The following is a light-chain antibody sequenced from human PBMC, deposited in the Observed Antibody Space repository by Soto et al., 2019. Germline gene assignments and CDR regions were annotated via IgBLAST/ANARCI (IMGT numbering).Light chain of an antibody. J-gene: IGKJ3*01. CDR2: GSS. V-gene: IGKV3-20*01. CDR1: QSVRNDY. Sequence: EIVLTQSPGTLSLSPGEGATLSCRASQSVRNDYLAWYQQKPGQAPRLLIYGSSSRATGIPDRFSGSGSGTDFTLTISRLEPEDFAVYYCQQYGTSSITFGPGTKVDI. CDR3: QQYGTSSIT.